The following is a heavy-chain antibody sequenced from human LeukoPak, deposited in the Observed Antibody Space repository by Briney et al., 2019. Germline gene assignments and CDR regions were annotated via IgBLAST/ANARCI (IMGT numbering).Heavy chain of an antibody. CDR2: IRGSDGST. J-gene: IGHJ4*02. Sequence: GGSLRLSCAASGFTFSTYALSWVRQAPGKGLEWVSSIRGSDGSTYYADSVEGRFASSRDNSKNTLYLQMNSLRAEDTAVYYCAKDVFGDYGGLDYWGQGTLVTVSS. V-gene: IGHV3-23*01. D-gene: IGHD4-23*01. CDR1: GFTFSTYA. CDR3: AKDVFGDYGGLDY.